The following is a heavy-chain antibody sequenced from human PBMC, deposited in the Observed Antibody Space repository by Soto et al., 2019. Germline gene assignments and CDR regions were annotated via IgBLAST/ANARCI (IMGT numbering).Heavy chain of an antibody. D-gene: IGHD2-2*01. CDR1: GGSISSSSYY. V-gene: IGHV4-39*01. CDR3: ASLSYCSSTICYVPWRLHYHLAV. J-gene: IGHJ6*03. Sequence: SETLSLTCTVSGGSISSSSYYWGWIRQPPGKGLEWIGSIYYSGSTYYNPSLKSRVTISVDTSKNQFSLKLSSVTAADTAVYYCASLSYCSSTICYVPWRLHYHLAVWGKGTTVTVSS. CDR2: IYYSGST.